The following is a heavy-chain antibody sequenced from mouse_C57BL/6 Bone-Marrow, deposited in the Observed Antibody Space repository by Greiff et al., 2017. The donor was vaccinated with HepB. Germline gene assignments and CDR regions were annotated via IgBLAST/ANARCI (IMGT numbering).Heavy chain of an antibody. CDR1: GFTFSDYY. V-gene: IGHV5-12*01. J-gene: IGHJ3*01. CDR3: ARRTTGTAFAY. D-gene: IGHD4-1*02. CDR2: ISNGGGST. Sequence: EVQRVESGGGLVQPGGSLKLSCAASGFTFSDYYMYWVRQTPEKRLEWVAYISNGGGSTYYPDTVKGRFTISRDNAKNTLYLQMSRLKSEDTAMYYCARRTTGTAFAYWGQGTLVTVSA.